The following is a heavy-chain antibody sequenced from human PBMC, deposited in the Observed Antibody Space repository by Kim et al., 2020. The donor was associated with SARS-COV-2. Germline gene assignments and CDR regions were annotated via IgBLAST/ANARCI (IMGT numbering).Heavy chain of an antibody. V-gene: IGHV4-31*03. D-gene: IGHD2-2*01. CDR2: ISYSGNS. CDR3: ARGQPLDY. CDR1: GGSIRSGGKF. J-gene: IGHJ4*02. Sequence: SETLSLTCSVSGGSIRSGGKFWTWIRQHPAKGLEWIGYISYSGNSHYSPSLRSRVSISLQTSENQFSLELTSLTAADTAVYYCARGQPLDYWGQGIVVTV.